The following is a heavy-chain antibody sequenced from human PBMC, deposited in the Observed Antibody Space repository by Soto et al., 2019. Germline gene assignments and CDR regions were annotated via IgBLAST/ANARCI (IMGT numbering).Heavy chain of an antibody. V-gene: IGHV4-30-2*01. CDR2: IYESGST. CDR3: ALAPNSNHQLTRY. Sequence: PSETLSLTCAVSGGSVSSGGYSWSWIRQTPGKGLEWIGYIYESGSTNYNKSLKSRVTISLDRSKNHVSLRLSSVTAADTAIYYCALAPNSNHQLTRYWGQGTLVTVSS. D-gene: IGHD2-2*01. CDR1: GGSVSSGGYS. J-gene: IGHJ4*02.